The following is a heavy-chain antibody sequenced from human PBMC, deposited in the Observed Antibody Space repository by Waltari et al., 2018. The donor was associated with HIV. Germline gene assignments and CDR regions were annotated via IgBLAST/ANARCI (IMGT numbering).Heavy chain of an antibody. CDR3: ARVAQYQYDFWSGYRFDY. J-gene: IGHJ4*02. V-gene: IGHV1-18*01. CDR2: ISSNHGNT. CDR1: GYNFPRYG. D-gene: IGHD3-3*01. Sequence: QVQLVQSGSEVKQPGASVTVSCKASGYNFPRYGLSWVRQAPGQGLEWLGWISSNHGNTNYAQHLQGRVTLTTDTSTSTAYMELRSLRSDDTAVYFCARVAQYQYDFWSGYRFDYWGQGTLVTVSS.